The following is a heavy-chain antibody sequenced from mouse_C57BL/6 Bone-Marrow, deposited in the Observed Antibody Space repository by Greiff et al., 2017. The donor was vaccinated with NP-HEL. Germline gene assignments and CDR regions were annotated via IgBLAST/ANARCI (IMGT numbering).Heavy chain of an antibody. Sequence: EVQLQQSGPELVKPGASVKISCKASGYTFTDYYMNWVKQSHGKSLEWIGDINPNNGGTSYNQKFKGKATLTVDKSSSTAYMELRSLTSEDSAVYYCARGYSNYGAYWGQGTLVTVSA. D-gene: IGHD2-5*01. CDR2: INPNNGGT. J-gene: IGHJ3*01. CDR3: ARGYSNYGAY. CDR1: GYTFTDYY. V-gene: IGHV1-26*01.